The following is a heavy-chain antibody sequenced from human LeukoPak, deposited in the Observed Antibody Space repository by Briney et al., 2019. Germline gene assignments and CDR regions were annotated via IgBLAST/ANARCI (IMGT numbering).Heavy chain of an antibody. Sequence: PGGSLRLSCAASSITFNHYEINWVRQAPGKGLEWVSYISSSGSTTYYADSVKGRFTISRDNSKNSLYLQMNSLRAEDTAVYYCGRDRVSMVRGVVVYWGQGTLVTVSS. CDR3: GRDRVSMVRGVVVY. D-gene: IGHD3-10*01. CDR2: ISSSGSTT. CDR1: SITFNHYE. V-gene: IGHV3-48*03. J-gene: IGHJ4*02.